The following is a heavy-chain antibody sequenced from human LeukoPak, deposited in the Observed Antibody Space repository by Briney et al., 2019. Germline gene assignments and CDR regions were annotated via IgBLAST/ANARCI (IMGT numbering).Heavy chain of an antibody. D-gene: IGHD4-17*01. J-gene: IGHJ4*02. CDR1: GFTFSSYA. CDR2: ISGSGGSA. CDR3: ARSLRPDY. Sequence: GGSLRLSCAASGFTFSSYAMSWVRQAPGKGLEWVSAISGSGGSAYYADSVKGRFTISRDNAKNSLYLQMNSLRAEDTAVYYCARSLRPDYWGQGTLVTVSS. V-gene: IGHV3-23*01.